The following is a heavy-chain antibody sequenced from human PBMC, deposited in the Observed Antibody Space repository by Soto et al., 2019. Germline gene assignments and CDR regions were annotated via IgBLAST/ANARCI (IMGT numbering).Heavy chain of an antibody. CDR3: TTGEEHPNYGMDV. V-gene: IGHV3-15*07. Sequence: EVQLVESGGDLVMPGGSLRLSCAASGFTFTNAWMDWVRQAPGKGLEWVGRIKTRAEGGIVGYGAPVRGRFTVSRDDSKNTLYLQMNSLGTEDTGVYYCTTGEEHPNYGMDVWGQGTTVTVSS. J-gene: IGHJ6*02. CDR2: IKTRAEGGIV. CDR1: GFTFTNAW. D-gene: IGHD2-21*01.